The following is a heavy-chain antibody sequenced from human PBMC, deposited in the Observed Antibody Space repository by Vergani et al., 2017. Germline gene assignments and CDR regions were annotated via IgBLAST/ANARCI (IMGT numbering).Heavy chain of an antibody. V-gene: IGHV4-31*03. Sequence: QVQLQESGPGLVKPSQTLSLTCSVSGDSISSGVYYWNWIRQHPGKGLEWIGYIYPTGSTHHNPSLRRRINMSVDTSKNQFSLKLNSVTAADTAMYYCARMGGYDEGDAFRIGYFDSWGQGTLVTVSS. D-gene: IGHD3-22*01. CDR1: GDSISSGVYY. J-gene: IGHJ4*02. CDR2: IYPTGST. CDR3: ARMGGYDEGDAFRIGYFDS.